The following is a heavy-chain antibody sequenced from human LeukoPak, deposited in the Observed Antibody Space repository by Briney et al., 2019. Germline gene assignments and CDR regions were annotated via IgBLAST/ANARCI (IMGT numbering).Heavy chain of an antibody. CDR3: AKESGIVGATREDY. Sequence: PGGSLRLSCAASGFTFSSYDMHWVRQAPGKGLEWVAVISYDGSNKYYADSVKGRLTISRDNSKNTLYLQMNSLRAEDTAVYYCAKESGIVGATREDYWGQGTLVTVSS. D-gene: IGHD1-26*01. CDR2: ISYDGSNK. J-gene: IGHJ4*02. CDR1: GFTFSSYD. V-gene: IGHV3-30*18.